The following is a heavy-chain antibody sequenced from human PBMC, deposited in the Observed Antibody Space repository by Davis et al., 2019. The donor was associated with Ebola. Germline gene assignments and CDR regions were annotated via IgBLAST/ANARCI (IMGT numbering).Heavy chain of an antibody. J-gene: IGHJ4*02. CDR3: TTDCSGGSCYGDY. D-gene: IGHD2-15*01. CDR2: IKSKTDGGTT. CDR1: GFTFSNAW. V-gene: IGHV3-15*01. Sequence: GESLKISCAASGFTFSNAWMSWVRQAPGKGLEWVGRIKSKTDGGTTDYAAPVKGRFTISRDDSKNTLYLQMNSLKTEDTAVYYCTTDCSGGSCYGDYWGQGTLVTVSS.